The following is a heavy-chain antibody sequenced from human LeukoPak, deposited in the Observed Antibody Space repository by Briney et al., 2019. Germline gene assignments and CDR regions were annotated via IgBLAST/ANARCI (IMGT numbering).Heavy chain of an antibody. D-gene: IGHD3-22*01. V-gene: IGHV4-31*03. CDR1: GGSISSGGYY. Sequence: PSETLSLTCTVSGGSISSGGYYWSWLRQHPGKGLEWIGYIYYSGSTYYNPSLRSRVTISVDTSKNQFSLKLSSVTAADTAVYYCARLGDGGYLLFDYWGQGTLVTVSS. CDR2: IYYSGST. J-gene: IGHJ4*02. CDR3: ARLGDGGYLLFDY.